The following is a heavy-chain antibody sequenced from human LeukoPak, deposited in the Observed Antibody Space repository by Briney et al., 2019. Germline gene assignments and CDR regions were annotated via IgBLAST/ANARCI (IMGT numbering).Heavy chain of an antibody. CDR2: ISVSGGTT. Sequence: PGGSLRLSCAASGFTFSTYAMSWVRQAPGKGLEWVSGISVSGGTTHYADSVKGRFTFSRDNSKNTLSLQMNSLRAEDTAVYYCARHERLSQFDYWGQGTLVTVSS. CDR3: ARHERLSQFDY. J-gene: IGHJ4*02. D-gene: IGHD3-3*01. CDR1: GFTFSTYA. V-gene: IGHV3-23*01.